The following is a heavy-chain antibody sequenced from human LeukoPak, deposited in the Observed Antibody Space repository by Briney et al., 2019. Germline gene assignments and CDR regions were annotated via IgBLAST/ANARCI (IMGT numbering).Heavy chain of an antibody. J-gene: IGHJ3*02. Sequence: GESLKISCKGSGYSFTSYWIGWVRQMPGKGLEWMGIIYPGDSDTRYSPSFQGQVTISADKSISTAYLQWSSLKASDTAMYYCARPNYYDSSGYYGDASDIWGQGTMVTVSS. CDR1: GYSFTSYW. D-gene: IGHD3-22*01. CDR3: ARPNYYDSSGYYGDASDI. V-gene: IGHV5-51*01. CDR2: IYPGDSDT.